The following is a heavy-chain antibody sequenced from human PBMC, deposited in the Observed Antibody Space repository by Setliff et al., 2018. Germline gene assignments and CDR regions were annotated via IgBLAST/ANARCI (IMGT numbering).Heavy chain of an antibody. CDR1: GDSISSSSYY. Sequence: TLSLTCTVSGDSISSSSYYWGWIRQPPGKGLEWIGCIYYSGSTYYNPSLKSRVTISVDTSKNQFSLKLSSVTAADTAVYYCARVSQLVVLSLYYYYGMDVWGQGTTVTVSS. V-gene: IGHV4-39*07. CDR2: IYYSGST. J-gene: IGHJ6*02. CDR3: ARVSQLVVLSLYYYYGMDV. D-gene: IGHD6-6*01.